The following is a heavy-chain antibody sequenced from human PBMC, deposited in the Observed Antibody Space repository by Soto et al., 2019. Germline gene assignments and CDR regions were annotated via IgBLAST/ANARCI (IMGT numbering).Heavy chain of an antibody. Sequence: PGGSLRLSCAASGFTFSSYAMSWIRQAPGKGLEWVSAISGSGGSTYYADSVKGRFTISRDNSKNTLYLQMNSLRAEDTAVYYCAKSRDGSRGSLYYFDYWGQGXLVTVHS. D-gene: IGHD2-2*01. CDR3: AKSRDGSRGSLYYFDY. J-gene: IGHJ4*02. CDR2: ISGSGGST. V-gene: IGHV3-23*01. CDR1: GFTFSSYA.